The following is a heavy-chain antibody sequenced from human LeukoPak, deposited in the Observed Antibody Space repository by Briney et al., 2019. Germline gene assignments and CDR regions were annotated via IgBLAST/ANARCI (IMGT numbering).Heavy chain of an antibody. CDR2: NYYSGST. J-gene: IGHJ4*02. Sequence: SESLSLTCMVSGGSLSMDYWSWIPHPPGGGREWVGYNYYSGSTSYNPSLKSRVTTSVDTSKNQLSLRQSSVTAADTAVYYCAKGYRGSYGRFDYWGQGTLVTVSS. CDR3: AKGYRGSYGRFDY. V-gene: IGHV4-59*01. D-gene: IGHD1-26*01. CDR1: GGSLSMDY.